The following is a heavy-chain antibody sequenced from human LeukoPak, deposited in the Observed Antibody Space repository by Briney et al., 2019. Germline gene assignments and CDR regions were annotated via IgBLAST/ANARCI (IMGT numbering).Heavy chain of an antibody. CDR1: GYTFIDYY. CDR2: IIPIFGTA. D-gene: IGHD3-22*01. Sequence: ASVKVSCKASGYTFIDYYMHWVRQAPGQGLEWMGGIIPIFGTANYAQKFQGRVTITADKSTSTAYMELSSLRSEDTAVYYCARVQGPHYYDSSGYIDYWGQGTLVTVSS. J-gene: IGHJ4*02. CDR3: ARVQGPHYYDSSGYIDY. V-gene: IGHV1-69*06.